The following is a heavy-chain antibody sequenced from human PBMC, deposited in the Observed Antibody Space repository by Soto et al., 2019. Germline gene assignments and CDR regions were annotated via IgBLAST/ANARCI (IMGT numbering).Heavy chain of an antibody. V-gene: IGHV4-59*01. D-gene: IGHD2-15*01. CDR1: GGSISSYY. J-gene: IGHJ5*02. CDR3: ARGVVAATDWFDP. Sequence: SETLSLTCTVSGGSISSYYCSWSRQPPGKGLEWIGYIYYSGSTNYNPSLKSRVTISVDTSKNQFSLKLSSVTAADTAVYYCARGVVAATDWFDPWGQGTLVTVSS. CDR2: IYYSGST.